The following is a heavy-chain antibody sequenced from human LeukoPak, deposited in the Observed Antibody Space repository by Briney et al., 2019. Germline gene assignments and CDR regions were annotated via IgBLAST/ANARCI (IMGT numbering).Heavy chain of an antibody. CDR1: GYTFTGYY. D-gene: IGHD3-10*01. J-gene: IGHJ3*02. V-gene: IGHV1-2*02. CDR2: INPNSGGT. Sequence: ASVKVSCKASGYTFTGYYMHWVRQAPGQGLEWMGWINPNSGGTNYAQKFQGRVTMTRDTSISTAYMELSRLRSDDTAVYYCARDLGSDDAFGIWGQGTMVTVSS. CDR3: ARDLGSDDAFGI.